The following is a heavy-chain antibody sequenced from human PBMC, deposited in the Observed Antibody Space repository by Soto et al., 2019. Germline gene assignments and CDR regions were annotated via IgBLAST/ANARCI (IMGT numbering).Heavy chain of an antibody. Sequence: QVQLAESGGGVVQPGRSLRLSCATSGFVSNDYDIHWVRQAPGKGLAWLASISYDGSNKYYANSVKGRFTISRDNSKNTLSLQINSLGAEDTAVYYCSRGIKGGLDAWDPGTLVTVSS. CDR2: ISYDGSNK. V-gene: IGHV3-30*03. J-gene: IGHJ5*02. D-gene: IGHD2-21*01. CDR3: SRGIKGGLDA. CDR1: GFVSNDYD.